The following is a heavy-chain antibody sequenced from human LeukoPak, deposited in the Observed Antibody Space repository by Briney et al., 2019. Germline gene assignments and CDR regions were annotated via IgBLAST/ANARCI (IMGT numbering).Heavy chain of an antibody. CDR2: IYYSGST. CDR1: GGSISSGGYY. CDR3: ARGQGLHHHPDY. D-gene: IGHD4-11*01. Sequence: PSQTLSLTCTVSGGSISSGGYYWSWIRQHPGKGLEWIGYIYYSGSTYYSPSLKSRVTISVDTSKNQFSLKLSSVTAADTAVYYCARGQGLHHHPDYWGQGTLVTVSS. V-gene: IGHV4-31*03. J-gene: IGHJ4*02.